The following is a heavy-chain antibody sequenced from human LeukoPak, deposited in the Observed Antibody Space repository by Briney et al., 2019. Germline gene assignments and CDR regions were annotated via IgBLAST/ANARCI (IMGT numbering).Heavy chain of an antibody. V-gene: IGHV1-3*01. J-gene: IGHJ4*02. CDR1: GYSLTSYD. Sequence: ASVKVSCKASGYSLTSYDMHWVRQAPGQRLEWMGWINAGNGNTKYSQKFQGRVTITRDTSASTAYMELSSLRSEDTAVYYCAREGVQGYYFDYWGQGTLVTVSS. CDR3: AREGVQGYYFDY. CDR2: INAGNGNT.